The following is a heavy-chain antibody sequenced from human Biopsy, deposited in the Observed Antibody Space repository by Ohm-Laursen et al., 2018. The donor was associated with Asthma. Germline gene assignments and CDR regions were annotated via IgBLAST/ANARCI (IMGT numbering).Heavy chain of an antibody. V-gene: IGHV1-3*04. J-gene: IGHJ3*01. Sequence: ASVKVSCKASGYNFISFAIHWVRQALGQRLGWMGWVNTGNGDTKYSQKFQGRVTITRDTSASTAYMELRSLRSEDTATYYCARTYYDFLTGQVKDVFGVWGQGTMVTVSS. CDR1: GYNFISFA. D-gene: IGHD3-9*01. CDR2: VNTGNGDT. CDR3: ARTYYDFLTGQVKDVFGV.